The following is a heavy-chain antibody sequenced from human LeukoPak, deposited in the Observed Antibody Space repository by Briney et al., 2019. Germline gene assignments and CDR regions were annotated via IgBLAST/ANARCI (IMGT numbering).Heavy chain of an antibody. J-gene: IGHJ4*02. D-gene: IGHD3-10*01. CDR2: IYYSGST. Sequence: SETLSLTCTVSGGSISSYYWSWIRQPPGKGLEWIGYIYYSGSTNYNPSLKSRVTISVDTSKNQFSLNLSSVTAADTAVYYCARAGYFYGSAYYFDYRGQGTLVTVSS. V-gene: IGHV4-59*01. CDR3: ARAGYFYGSAYYFDY. CDR1: GGSISSYY.